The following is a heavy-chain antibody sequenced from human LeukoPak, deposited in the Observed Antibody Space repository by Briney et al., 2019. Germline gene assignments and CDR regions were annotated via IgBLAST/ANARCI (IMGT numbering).Heavy chain of an antibody. CDR3: PRGGERSGFDY. V-gene: IGHV4-34*01. CDR1: GGSFSGYY. D-gene: IGHD3-22*01. CDR2: INHSGST. Sequence: SETLSLTCAVYGGSFSGYYWSWIRQPPGKGLEWIGEINHSGSTNYNPSLKGRVTISVDTSKNQFSLKLSSVTAADTAVYYCPRGGERSGFDYWGQGTLVTVSS. J-gene: IGHJ4*02.